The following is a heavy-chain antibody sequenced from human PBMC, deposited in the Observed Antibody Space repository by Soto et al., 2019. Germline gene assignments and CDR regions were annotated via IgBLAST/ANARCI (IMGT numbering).Heavy chain of an antibody. J-gene: IGHJ5*02. V-gene: IGHV1-18*01. D-gene: IGHD1-7*01. Sequence: QVQLVQSGAEVKKPGASVKVSCKASGYTFTSYGISWVRQATGQGLEWMGCISAYNGKTNYVQKLRGRVTITTYTSTGTAYIELGSLRSDDTAVYYCARAGWNYPDQTPNNWFDPWGQGTLVTVSS. CDR1: GYTFTSYG. CDR2: ISAYNGKT. CDR3: ARAGWNYPDQTPNNWFDP.